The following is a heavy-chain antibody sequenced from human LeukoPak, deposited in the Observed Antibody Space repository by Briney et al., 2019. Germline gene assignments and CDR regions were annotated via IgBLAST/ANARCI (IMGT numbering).Heavy chain of an antibody. CDR1: GGSFSGYF. J-gene: IGHJ6*02. V-gene: IGHV4-59*10. CDR3: ARGDSTNQDGDYYGLDV. Sequence: SETLSLTCAVYGGSFSGYFCWIRQSPGKGLEWIGRIYSSGSTNYNPSLKSRATMSVDTSKNHFSLNLSSVTAADTAVYYCARGDSTNQDGDYYGLDVWGQGTTVTVSS. CDR2: IYSSGST. D-gene: IGHD5/OR15-5a*01.